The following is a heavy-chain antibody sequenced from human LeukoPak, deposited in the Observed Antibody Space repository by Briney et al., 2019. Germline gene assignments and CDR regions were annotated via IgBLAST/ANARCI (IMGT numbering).Heavy chain of an antibody. D-gene: IGHD1-14*01. CDR1: GFNFANHA. J-gene: IGHJ4*02. V-gene: IGHV3-23*01. Sequence: PGGSLRLSCAASGFNFANHAMSWVRQTAGKGLEWVSAISGGGDITYYADSVKGRFTISRDNSKDTLFLQMHSLRPGDTAVYYCARVYNNNYFDHWGQGTLVTVSS. CDR2: ISGGGDIT. CDR3: ARVYNNNYFDH.